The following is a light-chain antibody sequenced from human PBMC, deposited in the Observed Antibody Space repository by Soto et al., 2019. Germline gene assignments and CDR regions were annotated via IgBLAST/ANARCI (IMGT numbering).Light chain of an antibody. V-gene: IGKV1-5*03. CDR1: QSISNW. CDR2: KAS. Sequence: DIQMTQSPSTLSASVGDRVTITCRASQSISNWLAWYQQKPGKAPKLLIYKASTLESGVPSRFSGSGSGTEFTLTISSLQPDDFATYYCQQYNTYSTFGQGTKVKIK. CDR3: QQYNTYST. J-gene: IGKJ1*01.